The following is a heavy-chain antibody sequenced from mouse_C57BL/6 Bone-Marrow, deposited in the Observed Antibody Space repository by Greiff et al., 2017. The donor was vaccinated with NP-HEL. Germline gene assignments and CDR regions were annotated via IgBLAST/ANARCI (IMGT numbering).Heavy chain of an antibody. CDR1: GYTFTSYW. V-gene: IGHV1-64*01. D-gene: IGHD2-1*01. Sequence: QVQLQQPGAELVKPGASVKLSCKASGYTFTSYWMHWVKQRPGQGLEWIGMLHPNSGSTNSNEKFKSKATLTVDKSSSTAYMQLSSLTSEDSAVDYCARWDGNYVFFAYWGQGTLVTVSA. J-gene: IGHJ3*01. CDR2: LHPNSGST. CDR3: ARWDGNYVFFAY.